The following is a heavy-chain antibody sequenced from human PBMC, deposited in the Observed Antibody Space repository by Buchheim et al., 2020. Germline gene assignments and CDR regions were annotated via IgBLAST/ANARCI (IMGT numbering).Heavy chain of an antibody. CDR2: IYYSGST. J-gene: IGHJ6*02. Sequence: QLQLQESGPGLVKPSETLSLTCTVSGGSISSSSYYWGWIRQPPGKGLEWIGSIYYSGSTYYNPSLKSLVTISVDTSKNQFSLKLSSVTAADTAVYYCARQSPYCSSTSCYLYYYYGMDVWGQGTT. V-gene: IGHV4-39*01. CDR1: GGSISSSSYY. D-gene: IGHD2-2*01. CDR3: ARQSPYCSSTSCYLYYYYGMDV.